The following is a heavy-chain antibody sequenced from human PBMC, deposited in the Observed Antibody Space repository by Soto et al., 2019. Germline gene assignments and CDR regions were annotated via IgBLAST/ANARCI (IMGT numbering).Heavy chain of an antibody. CDR1: GFIFNEYG. J-gene: IGHJ5*01. CDR3: ARWGCSGSNCNLNQRSFDL. D-gene: IGHD2-15*01. V-gene: IGHV3-33*01. CDR2: IWYDGSNK. Sequence: QVQLVESGGGVVQPGRSLRLSCVASGFIFNEYGMHWVRQAPGKGLEWVAVIWYDGSNKYYADSVRGRFTFSRDNSMNTMSLQMNSLRVEDTAMYYCARWGCSGSNCNLNQRSFDLWGQGTLVTVSS.